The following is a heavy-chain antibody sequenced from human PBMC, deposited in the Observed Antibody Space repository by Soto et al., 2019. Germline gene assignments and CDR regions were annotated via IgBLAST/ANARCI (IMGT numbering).Heavy chain of an antibody. V-gene: IGHV3-23*01. CDR1: GFTFSSSA. Sequence: EVQLLESGGGLVQPGGSLRLSRAASGFTFSSSAMSWVRQAPGKRLEWVSAISGSGGSPYYADSVKGRFTISRDNYKKTLYLQMNSLRAEDTAVYYCALDYYGSGSYPNDAFDIWGQGTMVTVSS. J-gene: IGHJ3*02. D-gene: IGHD3-10*01. CDR2: ISGSGGSP. CDR3: ALDYYGSGSYPNDAFDI.